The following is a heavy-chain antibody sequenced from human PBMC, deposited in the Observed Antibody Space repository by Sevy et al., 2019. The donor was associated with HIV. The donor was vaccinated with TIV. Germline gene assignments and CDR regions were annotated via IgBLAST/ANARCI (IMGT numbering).Heavy chain of an antibody. V-gene: IGHV3-7*01. Sequence: GGSLRLSCAASGFTFDDYWMHWVRQAPGQGLEWVANIRQYGNEFYYADSVKGRLTISRDNAKESLFLQMTNLRVEDTAIYYCARRYFDLWGQGTLVTVSS. CDR2: IRQYGNEF. CDR3: ARRYFDL. J-gene: IGHJ4*02. CDR1: GFTFDDYW.